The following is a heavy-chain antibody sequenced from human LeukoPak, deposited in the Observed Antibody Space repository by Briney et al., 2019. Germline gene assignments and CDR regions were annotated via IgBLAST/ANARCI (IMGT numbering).Heavy chain of an antibody. CDR2: MNPDGSST. V-gene: IGHV3-74*01. J-gene: IGHJ4*02. CDR1: GFTFSRYW. Sequence: GGSLRLSCAASGFTFSRYWMHWVRQAPGKGLVWVSRMNPDGSSTSYADSVKGRFTISRDNAKNTLYLQMNGLRAEDTALYYCAKDLSRIAHSLDDYWGQGTLDTVSS. D-gene: IGHD6-13*01. CDR3: AKDLSRIAHSLDDY.